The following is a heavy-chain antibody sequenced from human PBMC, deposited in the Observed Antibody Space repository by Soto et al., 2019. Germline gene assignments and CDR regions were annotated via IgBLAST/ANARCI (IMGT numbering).Heavy chain of an antibody. CDR1: GFTFSSYA. V-gene: IGHV3-23*01. J-gene: IGHJ4*02. Sequence: SCAASGFTFSSYAMSWVRQAPGKGLEWVSAISGSGGSTYYADSVKGRFTISRDNSKNTLYLQMNSLRAEDTAVYYCAKARSPYSGYDSSDYWGQGTLVTVSS. D-gene: IGHD5-12*01. CDR2: ISGSGGST. CDR3: AKARSPYSGYDSSDY.